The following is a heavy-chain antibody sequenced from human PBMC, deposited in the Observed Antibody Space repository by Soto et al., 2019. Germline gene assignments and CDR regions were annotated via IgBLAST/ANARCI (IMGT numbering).Heavy chain of an antibody. Sequence: QVQLVQSGAEVKKPGSSVKVSCKASGGTFSSYTISCVRQAPGQGLEWMGRIIPILGIANYAQKFQGRVTITADKSTSTAYMELSSLRSEDTAVYYCARSIAVASPFDYWGQGTLVTVSS. D-gene: IGHD6-19*01. J-gene: IGHJ4*02. CDR3: ARSIAVASPFDY. V-gene: IGHV1-69*02. CDR1: GGTFSSYT. CDR2: IIPILGIA.